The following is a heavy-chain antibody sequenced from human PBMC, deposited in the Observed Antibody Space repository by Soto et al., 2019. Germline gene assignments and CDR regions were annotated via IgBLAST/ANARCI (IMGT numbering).Heavy chain of an antibody. CDR3: SSPKAVVMASSRI. CDR2: IKYDGSEK. CDR1: GFTCSSDW. Sequence: PGGSLRLSCAASGFTCSSDWMSWVRQAPGRGLEWMANIKYDGSEKYYVDSVKGRFTISGDNAKNSLYLPTNSLRAEATAVYYFSSPKAVVMASSRIWCQGTMVTVSS. D-gene: IGHD2-21*01. V-gene: IGHV3-7*03. J-gene: IGHJ3*02.